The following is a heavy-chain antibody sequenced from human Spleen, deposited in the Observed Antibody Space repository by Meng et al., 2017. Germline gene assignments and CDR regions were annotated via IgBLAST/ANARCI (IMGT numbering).Heavy chain of an antibody. Sequence: QVQLQEACSAVVKPSGTLSLPCSVFGVHIRSDTYWSWVRQPPGKGLEWIGEIHPSGSTNYNPSLKSRVTISVDKSKDQFSLELNSVTAADTAVYFCARGGLASSDWGQGTLVTASS. CDR3: ARGGLASSD. J-gene: IGHJ4*02. CDR2: IHPSGST. CDR1: GVHIRSDTY. V-gene: IGHV4-4*02. D-gene: IGHD3-3*01.